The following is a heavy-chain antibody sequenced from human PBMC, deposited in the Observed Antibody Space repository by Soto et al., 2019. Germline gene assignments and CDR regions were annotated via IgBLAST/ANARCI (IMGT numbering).Heavy chain of an antibody. CDR2: IFSSGST. CDR3: AREGSYSAYNFAHGIQLWSFDF. J-gene: IGHJ4*02. CDR1: GGSINTFY. V-gene: IGHV4-4*07. D-gene: IGHD5-12*01. Sequence: SETLSLTCTVSGGSINTFYWSLVRQPAGKGLEWIGRIFSSGSTSFNPSLESRVAMSVDTSKNHFSLNLSSVTAADMAVYYCAREGSYSAYNFAHGIQLWSFDFWGQGALVTVSS.